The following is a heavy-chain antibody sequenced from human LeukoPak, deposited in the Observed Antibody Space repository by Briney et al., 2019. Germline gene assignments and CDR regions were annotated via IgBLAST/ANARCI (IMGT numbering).Heavy chain of an antibody. D-gene: IGHD3-16*01. V-gene: IGHV4-39*01. J-gene: IGHJ4*02. CDR3: ARLGVPLYYFDY. CDR1: GGSISSSSYY. CDR2: IYYSGST. Sequence: SETLSLTCTVSGGSISSSSYYWGWIRQPPGKGLEWIGSIYYSGSTYYNPSLKSRVTISVDTSKNQFSLKLSSVTAVDTAVYYCARLGVPLYYFDYWGQGTLVTVSS.